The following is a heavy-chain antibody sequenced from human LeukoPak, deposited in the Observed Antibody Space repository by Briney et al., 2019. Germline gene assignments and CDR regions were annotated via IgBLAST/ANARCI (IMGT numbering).Heavy chain of an antibody. J-gene: IGHJ5*02. Sequence: SGGSLRLSCATSGFTFSNYGMHWVRQAPGKGPEWVAVISSDETNIRYGDSVRGRFTVSRDNAKNTVYLQMNSLGADDTAVYYCAKDPYRVVFATGNYLDPWGQGTLVTVSS. V-gene: IGHV3-30*18. CDR2: ISSDETNI. CDR1: GFTFSNYG. CDR3: AKDPYRVVFATGNYLDP. D-gene: IGHD2-15*01.